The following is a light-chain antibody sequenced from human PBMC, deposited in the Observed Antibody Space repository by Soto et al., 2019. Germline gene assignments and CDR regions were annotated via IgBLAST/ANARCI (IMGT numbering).Light chain of an antibody. CDR1: QSISSW. CDR2: DAS. V-gene: IGKV1-5*01. J-gene: IGKJ1*01. CDR3: QQYNSYSWT. Sequence: IEMTQSPSTLSSSVGERVTITCRASQSISSWLAWYQQKPGKAPKLLIYDASSLESGVPSRFSGSGSGTEFTLTISSLQPDDFATYYCQQYNSYSWTFGQGTKVEIK.